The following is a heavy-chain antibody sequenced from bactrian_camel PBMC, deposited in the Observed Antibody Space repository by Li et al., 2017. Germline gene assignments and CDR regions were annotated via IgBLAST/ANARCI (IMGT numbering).Heavy chain of an antibody. CDR1: GDISGNHC. D-gene: IGHD7*01. V-gene: IGHV3S53*01. Sequence: HVQLVESGGGLVQPGGSLRLSCSASGDISGNHCMGWFRQAPGKKREGVARIGSDGTTMYTDAVKGRFTISRDNAKGMVFLQMDSLKSEDTALFYCAAAHGGTWWSDFGYWGQGTQVTVS. J-gene: IGHJ6*01. CDR2: IGSDGTT. CDR3: AAAHGGTWWSDFGY.